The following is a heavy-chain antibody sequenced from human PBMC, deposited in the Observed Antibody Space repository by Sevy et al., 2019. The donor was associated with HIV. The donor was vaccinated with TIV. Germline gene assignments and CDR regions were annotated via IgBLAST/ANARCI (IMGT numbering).Heavy chain of an antibody. D-gene: IGHD4-4*01. J-gene: IGHJ4*02. CDR1: GFTFSNYG. Sequence: GGSLRLSCAASGFTFSNYGMHWVRQTPGKGLEWVAVISFDGSNKYYADSVKGRFTISRDNPKNTLYLLMNSLRPGDTAVYYCANGPGYSKNYWGQGTLVTVSS. CDR2: ISFDGSNK. CDR3: ANGPGYSKNY. V-gene: IGHV3-30*18.